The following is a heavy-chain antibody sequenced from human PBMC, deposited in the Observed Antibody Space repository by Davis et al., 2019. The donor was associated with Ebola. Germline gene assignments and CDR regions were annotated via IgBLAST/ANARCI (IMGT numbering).Heavy chain of an antibody. D-gene: IGHD3/OR15-3a*01. Sequence: PSETLSLTCTVSGGSINSDYWTWVRQSPGRGLEWVAYGYYSGYTAYNPSLKSRVTMSMDTSKNLLSLRLRSVTATDTAVYFRARLLDPTVVDYFDPWGPGTLVTVSS. CDR3: ARLLDPTVVDYFDP. CDR2: GYYSGYT. V-gene: IGHV4-59*01. CDR1: GGSINSDY. J-gene: IGHJ5*02.